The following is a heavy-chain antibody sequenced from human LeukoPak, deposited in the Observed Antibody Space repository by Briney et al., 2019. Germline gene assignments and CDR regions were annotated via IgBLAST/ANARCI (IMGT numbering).Heavy chain of an antibody. J-gene: IGHJ3*01. CDR1: RFAFSAYA. V-gene: IGHV3-23*01. CDR3: TKDPNGDYIGAFDF. Sequence: GGSLRLSCAASRFAFSAYAMTWVRQAPGKGLEWVSSITGSGAGTSYADSVKGRFTISRDNSKNTLYLQMNNLRAEDTAIYYCTKDPNGDYIGAFDFWGQGTMVTVSS. CDR2: ITGSGAGT. D-gene: IGHD4-17*01.